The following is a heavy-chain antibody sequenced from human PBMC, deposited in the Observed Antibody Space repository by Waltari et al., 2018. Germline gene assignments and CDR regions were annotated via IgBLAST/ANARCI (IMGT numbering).Heavy chain of an antibody. J-gene: IGHJ3*02. CDR3: ATDSSTYYYDSSGYHTRDAFDI. V-gene: IGHV1-24*01. CDR1: GYTLPELS. Sequence: QVQLVQSGAEVKQPGASVKVSCKVSGYTLPELSMHWVGQAPGKGLERMGGFDPEDGETSYAQKFQGRVTMTEDTSTDTAYMELSSLRSEDTAVYYCATDSSTYYYDSSGYHTRDAFDIWGQGT. CDR2: FDPEDGET. D-gene: IGHD3-22*01.